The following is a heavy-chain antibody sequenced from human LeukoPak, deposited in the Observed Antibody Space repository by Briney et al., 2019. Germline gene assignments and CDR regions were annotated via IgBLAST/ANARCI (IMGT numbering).Heavy chain of an antibody. CDR2: ISYDGSNK. D-gene: IGHD6-13*01. Sequence: PGGSLRLSCAASGFTFSSYGMHWVRQAPGKGLEWVAVISYDGSNKYYADSVKGRFTISRDNSKNTLYLQMNSLRAEDTAVYYCAKSRTYRSSWYNFDYWGQGTLVTVSS. J-gene: IGHJ4*02. CDR3: AKSRTYRSSWYNFDY. CDR1: GFTFSSYG. V-gene: IGHV3-30*18.